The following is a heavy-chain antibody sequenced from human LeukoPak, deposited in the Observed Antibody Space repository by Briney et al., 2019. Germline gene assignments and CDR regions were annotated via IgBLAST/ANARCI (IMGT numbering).Heavy chain of an antibody. J-gene: IGHJ3*02. CDR2: ISYDGSNK. V-gene: IGHV3-30*04. Sequence: PGRALRLSCAASGFTFSSYAMHWVRQAPGKGLEWVAVISYDGSNKYYADSVKGRFTISRDNSKNTLYLQMNSLRAEDTAVYYCARDKRRTYYHILTLDAFDIWGQGTMVTVSS. CDR1: GFTFSSYA. D-gene: IGHD3-9*01. CDR3: ARDKRRTYYHILTLDAFDI.